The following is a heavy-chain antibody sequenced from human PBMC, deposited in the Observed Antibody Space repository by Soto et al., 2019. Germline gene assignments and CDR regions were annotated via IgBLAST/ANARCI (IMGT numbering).Heavy chain of an antibody. CDR1: GFTLSSYA. J-gene: IGHJ4*02. D-gene: IGHD3-3*01. V-gene: IGHV3-23*01. Sequence: GGSLRLSCAASGFTLSSYAMSWVRQAPGKGLEWVSAISGSGGSTYYADSVKGRFTISRDNSKNTLYLQMNSLRAEDTAVYYCAKKYTDFWSGYLDYWGQGTLVTVSS. CDR2: ISGSGGST. CDR3: AKKYTDFWSGYLDY.